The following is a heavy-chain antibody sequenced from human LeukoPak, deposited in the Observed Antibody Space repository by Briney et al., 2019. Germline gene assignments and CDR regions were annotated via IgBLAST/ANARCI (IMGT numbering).Heavy chain of an antibody. CDR3: ARGMIDLRFCPPFDP. D-gene: IGHD3-16*01. Sequence: SETLSLTCTVSGGSISSSSYYGGWIRQPPGEGLEWIGTIYYSGSTYYNPSLKSRVTISVDTSKNQFSLKLSSVTAADTAVYYCARGMIDLRFCPPFDPWGQGTLVTVSS. V-gene: IGHV4-39*01. J-gene: IGHJ5*02. CDR1: GGSISSSSYY. CDR2: IYYSGST.